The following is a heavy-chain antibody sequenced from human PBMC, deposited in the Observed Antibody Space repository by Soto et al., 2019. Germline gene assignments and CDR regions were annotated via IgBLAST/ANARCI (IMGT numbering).Heavy chain of an antibody. CDR3: ERALVDFWSGYPVSGMDV. D-gene: IGHD3-3*01. CDR1: GYTFTSYG. J-gene: IGHJ6*03. V-gene: IGHV1-18*01. Sequence: ASVKVSCKASGYTFTSYGISWVRQAPGQGLEWMGWISAYNGNTNYAQKLQGRVTMTTDTSTSTAYMELRSLRSDDTAVYYCERALVDFWSGYPVSGMDVWGKGTTVTVSS. CDR2: ISAYNGNT.